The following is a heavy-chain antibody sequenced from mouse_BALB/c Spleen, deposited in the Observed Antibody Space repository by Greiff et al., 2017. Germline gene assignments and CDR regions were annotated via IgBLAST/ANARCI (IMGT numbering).Heavy chain of an antibody. V-gene: IGHV5-6*03. Sequence: EVKLMESGGGLVQPGGSRKLSCAASGFTFSSYGMSWVRQTPDKRLEWVATISSGGSYTYYPDSVKGRFTISRDNAKNTLYLQMSSLKSEDTAMYYCARKEGNLYAMDYWGQGTSVTGSS. CDR1: GFTFSSYG. D-gene: IGHD2-1*01. J-gene: IGHJ4*01. CDR3: ARKEGNLYAMDY. CDR2: ISSGGSYT.